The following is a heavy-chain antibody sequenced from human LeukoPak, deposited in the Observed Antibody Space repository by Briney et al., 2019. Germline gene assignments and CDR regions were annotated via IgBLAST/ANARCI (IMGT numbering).Heavy chain of an antibody. CDR1: GFTFSSYA. J-gene: IGHJ4*02. D-gene: IGHD1-26*01. V-gene: IGHV3-23*01. CDR2: FSGGDGSP. CDR3: AKDVGKWESLHFFDY. Sequence: GGSLRLSCVASGFTFSSYAMTWFRQAPGKGLEWVSSFSGGDGSPYHADSVKGRFTISRDDSRNTLYLQMNSLRGDDTAVYYCAKDVGKWESLHFFDYWGQGTLVTVSS.